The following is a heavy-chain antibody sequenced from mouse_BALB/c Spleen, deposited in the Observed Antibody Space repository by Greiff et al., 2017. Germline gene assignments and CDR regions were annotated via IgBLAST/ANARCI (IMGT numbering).Heavy chain of an antibody. CDR2: ISNGGGST. Sequence: DVQLQESGGGLVQPGGSLKLSCAASGFTFSSYTMSWVRQTPEKRLEWVAYISNGGGSTYYPDTVKGRFTISRDNAKNTLYLQMSSLKSEDTAMYYCARHGITFYFDYWGQGTTLTVSS. CDR3: ARHGITFYFDY. J-gene: IGHJ2*01. D-gene: IGHD1-1*01. V-gene: IGHV5-12-2*01. CDR1: GFTFSSYT.